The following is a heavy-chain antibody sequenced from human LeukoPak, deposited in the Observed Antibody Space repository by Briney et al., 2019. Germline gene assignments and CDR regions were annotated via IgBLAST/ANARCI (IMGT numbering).Heavy chain of an antibody. CDR1: GDSIRTYW. J-gene: IGHJ4*02. Sequence: SDTLSLICTVSGDSIRTYWWSWMRQPPGKGLEWIGNIYYSGSANYSPSLKSRVTISVDMSKNQLSLRLRSVSAADTAVYYCARVVNRVATTFDYWGQGTLVTVSS. CDR2: IYYSGSA. D-gene: IGHD5-12*01. V-gene: IGHV4-59*07. CDR3: ARVVNRVATTFDY.